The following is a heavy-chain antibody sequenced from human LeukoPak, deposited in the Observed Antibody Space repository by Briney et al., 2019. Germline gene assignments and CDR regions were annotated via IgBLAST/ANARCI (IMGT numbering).Heavy chain of an antibody. CDR1: GFTFSSYW. J-gene: IGHJ4*02. D-gene: IGHD2-2*03. Sequence: PGGSLRLSCAASGFTFSSYWMHWVRQAPGKGLVWVSRINSDGSSTSYADSVKGRFTISRDNAKNTLYLQMNSLRAEDTAVYYCAREIGYCSSTSCYEAFDYWCQRTMVTVSS. V-gene: IGHV3-74*01. CDR2: INSDGSST. CDR3: AREIGYCSSTSCYEAFDY.